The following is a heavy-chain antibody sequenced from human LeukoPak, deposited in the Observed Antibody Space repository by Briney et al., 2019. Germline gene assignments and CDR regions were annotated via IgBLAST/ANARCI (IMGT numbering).Heavy chain of an antibody. J-gene: IGHJ5*02. CDR2: ISNDGSNK. CDR3: ARDPDSSGYHRNWFDP. V-gene: IGHV3-30*04. D-gene: IGHD3-22*01. CDR1: GFTFSSYA. Sequence: PGGSLRLSCAASGFTFSSYAMHWVRQAPGKGLEWVAVISNDGSNKYYADSVKGRFTISRDNSKNTLNLQMNSLRAEDTAVYYCARDPDSSGYHRNWFDPWGQGTLVTVSS.